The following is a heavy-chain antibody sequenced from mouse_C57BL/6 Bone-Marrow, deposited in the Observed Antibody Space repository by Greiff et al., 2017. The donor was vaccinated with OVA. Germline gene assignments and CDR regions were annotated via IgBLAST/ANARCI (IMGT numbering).Heavy chain of an antibody. D-gene: IGHD1-1*01. J-gene: IGHJ1*03. CDR2: IYPGSGST. Sequence: VQLQQPGAELVKPGASVKMSCKASGYTFPSYWITWVKQRPGQGLEWIGDIYPGSGSTNYNEKFKSKATLTVDTSSSTAYMQLSSLTSEDSAVYYCARYGGSSYWYFDVWGTGTTVTVSS. V-gene: IGHV1-55*01. CDR3: ARYGGSSYWYFDV. CDR1: GYTFPSYW.